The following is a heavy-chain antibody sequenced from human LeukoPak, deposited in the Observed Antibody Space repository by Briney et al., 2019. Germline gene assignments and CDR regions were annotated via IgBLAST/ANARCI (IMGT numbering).Heavy chain of an antibody. CDR2: ISGSGGST. V-gene: IGHV3-23*01. CDR1: GFTFSSYA. D-gene: IGHD3-10*01. CDR3: ANGRSGVRGVTY. J-gene: IGHJ4*02. Sequence: GGSLRLSCAASGFTFSSYAMSWVRQAPGKGLEWVSAISGSGGSTYYADSVKGRFTISRDNSKNTLYLQMNSLRAEDTAVYYCANGRSGVRGVTYWGQGTLVTVSS.